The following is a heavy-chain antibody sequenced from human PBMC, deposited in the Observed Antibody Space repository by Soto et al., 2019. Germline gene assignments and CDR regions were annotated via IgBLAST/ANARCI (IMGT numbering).Heavy chain of an antibody. V-gene: IGHV1-69*08. CDR3: TRGENHFGTGSQHYYAMDDWGQGPTVTVASGKDV. Sequence: QVQLVQSGAEVKKPGSSVKVSCKTSGDTLSSYTVTWVRQAPGQGLEWMGRIMPMFGAETFVSQKFQGRVTITADKGTITADRELSGRRSEDTAIYYWTRGENHFGTGSQHYYAMDDWGQGPTVTVASGKDVWGQGTTVTVSP. D-gene: IGHD3-10*01. J-gene: IGHJ6*01. CDR2: IMPMFGAE. CDR1: GDTLSSYT.